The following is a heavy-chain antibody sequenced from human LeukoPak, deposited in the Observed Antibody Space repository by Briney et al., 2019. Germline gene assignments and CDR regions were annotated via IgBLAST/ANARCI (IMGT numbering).Heavy chain of an antibody. CDR3: ARGTAWGHQDH. Sequence: GGSLRLSCAASGFTFSSYAMSWVRQAPGKGLEWVSAISGSGGNTYYADSVKGRFTISRDNSKNMLYLQMNSLRAEDTAVYYCARGTAWGHQDHWGQGTLVTVSS. CDR2: ISGSGGNT. J-gene: IGHJ4*02. V-gene: IGHV3-23*01. CDR1: GFTFSSYA. D-gene: IGHD7-27*01.